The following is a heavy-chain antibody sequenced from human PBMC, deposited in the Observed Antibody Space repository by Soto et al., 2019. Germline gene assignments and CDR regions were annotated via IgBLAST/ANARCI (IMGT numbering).Heavy chain of an antibody. V-gene: IGHV3-30-3*01. CDR1: GFTFSSYA. CDR3: ARDGGSGSYYFQPNTSHFDD. D-gene: IGHD3-10*01. J-gene: IGHJ4*02. CDR2: ISYDGSNK. Sequence: GGSLRLSCAASGFTFSSYAMHWVRQAPGKGLEWVAVISYDGSNKYYADSVKGRFTISRDNSKNTLYLQMNSLRAEDTAVYYCARDGGSGSYYFQPNTSHFDDWGQGTLVTVSS.